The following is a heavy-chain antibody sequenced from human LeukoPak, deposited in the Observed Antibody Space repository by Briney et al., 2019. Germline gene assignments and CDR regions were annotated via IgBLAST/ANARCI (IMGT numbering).Heavy chain of an antibody. V-gene: IGHV3-48*02. D-gene: IGHD1-26*01. CDR3: ARDLGARVGASVY. J-gene: IGHJ4*02. CDR2: ISSSSTI. Sequence: PGGSLRLSCAASGFTFSSYSMNWVRQAPGKGLEWVSYISSSSTIYYADSVKGRFTISRDNAKNSLYLQMNSLRDEDTAVYYCARDLGARVGASVYWGQGTLVTVSS. CDR1: GFTFSSYS.